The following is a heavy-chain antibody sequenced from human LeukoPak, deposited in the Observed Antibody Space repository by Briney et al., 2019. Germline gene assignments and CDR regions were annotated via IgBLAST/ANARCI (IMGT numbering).Heavy chain of an antibody. V-gene: IGHV4-59*01. D-gene: IGHD5-18*01. CDR2: IYYSGGT. CDR3: ARDSYGYNYMDV. J-gene: IGHJ6*03. CDR1: GGSISSYY. Sequence: PSETLSLTCTVSGGSISSYYWSWIRQPPGKGLEWIGYIYYSGGTNYNPSLKSRVTISVDTSKNQFSLKLSSVTAADTAVYYCARDSYGYNYMDVWGKGTTVTVSS.